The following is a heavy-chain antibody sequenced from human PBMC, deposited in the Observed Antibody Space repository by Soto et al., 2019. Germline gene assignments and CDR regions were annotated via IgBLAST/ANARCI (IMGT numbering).Heavy chain of an antibody. Sequence: ASVKVSCKASGYTFTSYGISWVRQAPGQGLEWMGWISAYNGNTNYAQKLQGRVTMTTDTTTSTAYMELRSLRSDDTAVYYCARDDTIFGVVIIGVHYYGMDVPGPGTTVTVA. J-gene: IGHJ6*02. CDR2: ISAYNGNT. V-gene: IGHV1-18*04. D-gene: IGHD3-3*01. CDR3: ARDDTIFGVVIIGVHYYGMDV. CDR1: GYTFTSYG.